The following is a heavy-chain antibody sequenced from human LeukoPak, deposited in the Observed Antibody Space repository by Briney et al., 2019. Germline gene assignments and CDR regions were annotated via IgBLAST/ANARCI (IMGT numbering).Heavy chain of an antibody. V-gene: IGHV4-59*01. J-gene: IGHJ6*02. CDR2: IYNSGTT. Sequence: KPSETLSLTCNVSGGSISSYYWSCIRQPPGKKLEWIGHIYNSGTTNYNPSLKSRVSISADTSKNQFSLQVNSVTAADTAVYYCARGSGRYYYYGIDVWGQGTTVTVSS. CDR3: ARGSGRYYYYGIDV. D-gene: IGHD7-27*01. CDR1: GGSISSYY.